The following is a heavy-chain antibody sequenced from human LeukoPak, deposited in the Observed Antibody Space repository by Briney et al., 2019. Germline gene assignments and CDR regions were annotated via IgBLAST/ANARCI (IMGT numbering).Heavy chain of an antibody. Sequence: SETLSLTCTVSGYSISSGYYWGWIRQPPGKGLEWIGSIYHSGSTYYNPSLKSRVTISVDTSKNQFSLKLSSVTAADTAVYYCARESGGWWVTFDLWGRGTLVTVSS. V-gene: IGHV4-38-2*02. CDR3: ARESGGWWVTFDL. D-gene: IGHD6-19*01. CDR2: IYHSGST. CDR1: GYSISSGYY. J-gene: IGHJ2*01.